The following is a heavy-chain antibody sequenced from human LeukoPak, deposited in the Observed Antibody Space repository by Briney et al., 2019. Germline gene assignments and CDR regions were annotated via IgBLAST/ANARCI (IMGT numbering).Heavy chain of an antibody. CDR3: ARVDTSGYSMYYFDY. V-gene: IGHV1-69*13. CDR2: IIPIFGTA. J-gene: IGHJ4*02. Sequence: SVKVSCKVSGYTLTELSMHWVRQAPGQGLEWMGGIIPIFGTANYAQKFQGRVTITADESTSTAYMELSSLRSGDTALYYCARVDTSGYSMYYFDYWGQGTLVTVSS. CDR1: GYTLTELS. D-gene: IGHD3-22*01.